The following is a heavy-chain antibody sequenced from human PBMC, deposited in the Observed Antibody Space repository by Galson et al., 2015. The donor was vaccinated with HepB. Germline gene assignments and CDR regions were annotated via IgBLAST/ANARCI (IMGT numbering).Heavy chain of an antibody. CDR3: AKDSPVLLEWLLSYYYYYYMDV. Sequence: LRLSCAASGFAFSSYAMSWVRQAPGKGLEWVSAISGSGGSTYYADSVKGRFTISRDNSKNTLYLQMNSLRAEDTAVYYCAKDSPVLLEWLLSYYYYYYMDVWGKGTTVTVSS. CDR1: GFAFSSYA. D-gene: IGHD3-3*01. J-gene: IGHJ6*03. V-gene: IGHV3-23*01. CDR2: ISGSGGST.